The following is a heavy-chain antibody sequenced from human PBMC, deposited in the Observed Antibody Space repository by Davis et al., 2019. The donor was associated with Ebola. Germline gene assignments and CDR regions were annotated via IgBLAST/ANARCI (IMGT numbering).Heavy chain of an antibody. CDR2: ISTSSGKT. J-gene: IGHJ4*02. CDR1: GYTFTTFG. V-gene: IGHV1-18*01. D-gene: IGHD4-17*01. Sequence: ASVKVSCKASGYTFTTFGISWVRQAPGQGLEWVGWISTSSGKTNYAQKFQGRVTMTTDTSTSTAYMEVGSLKSDDTAVYYCATEIVSYGAFDYWGQGTLVTVSS. CDR3: ATEIVSYGAFDY.